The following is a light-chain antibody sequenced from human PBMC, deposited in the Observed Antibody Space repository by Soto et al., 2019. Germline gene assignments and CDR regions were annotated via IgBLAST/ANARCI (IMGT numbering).Light chain of an antibody. Sequence: EIVLTQSPGTLSLSPGERATLSCRASQSVSSSYLAWYQQKPGQAPRLLIYGASSRATGIPDRFSGSGSGTDFTLTISRREPEDFEVYYCQQYGSSPPRTFGQGTKLEIK. CDR2: GAS. CDR1: QSVSSSY. CDR3: QQYGSSPPRT. J-gene: IGKJ2*01. V-gene: IGKV3-20*01.